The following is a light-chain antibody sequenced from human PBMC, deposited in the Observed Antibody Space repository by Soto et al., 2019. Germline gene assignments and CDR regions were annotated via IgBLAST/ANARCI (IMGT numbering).Light chain of an antibody. Sequence: EIVMTQAPATLSVSPGERATLSCRASQSVSLNLAWYQQKPGQAPMLLIYGASTSATGLPARFSGSGSGTEFTLTISSLQSEDCAIYYCQQYNDWPPVLTFGGGTKVEIK. CDR3: QQYNDWPPVLT. V-gene: IGKV3-15*01. CDR1: QSVSLN. J-gene: IGKJ4*01. CDR2: GAS.